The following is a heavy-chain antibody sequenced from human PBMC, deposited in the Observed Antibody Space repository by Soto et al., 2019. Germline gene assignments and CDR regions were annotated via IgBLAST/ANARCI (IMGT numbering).Heavy chain of an antibody. CDR1: GGTFSSYT. CDR3: ARVHYDYIWGSYRPFDY. CDR2: IIPILGIA. D-gene: IGHD3-16*02. J-gene: IGHJ4*02. V-gene: IGHV1-69*02. Sequence: SVKVSCKASGGTFSSYTISWVRQAPGQGLEWMGRIIPILGIANYAQKFQGRVTITADKSTSTAYMELSSLRSEDTAVYYCARVHYDYIWGSYRPFDYWGQGTLVTVSS.